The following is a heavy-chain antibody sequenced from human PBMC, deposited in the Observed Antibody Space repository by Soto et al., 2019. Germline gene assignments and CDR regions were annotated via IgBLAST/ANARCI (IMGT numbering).Heavy chain of an antibody. CDR2: ISYDGSNK. J-gene: IGHJ1*01. Sequence: QVQLVESGGGVVQPGRSLRLSCAASGFTFSSYGMHWVRQAPGKGLEWVAVISYDGSNKYYADSVKGRFTISRDNSKNTLYLQMNSLRAEDTAVYYCAKDCGGDCQFVVQHWGQGTLVTVSS. V-gene: IGHV3-30*18. D-gene: IGHD2-21*02. CDR1: GFTFSSYG. CDR3: AKDCGGDCQFVVQH.